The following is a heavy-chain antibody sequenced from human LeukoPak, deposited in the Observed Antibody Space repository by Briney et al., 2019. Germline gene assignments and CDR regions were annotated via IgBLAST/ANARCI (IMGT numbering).Heavy chain of an antibody. V-gene: IGHV4-34*12. CDR2: IFYSGST. CDR3: ARGSNLLRTLDY. CDR1: GGSFSGYY. Sequence: PSETLSLTCAVYGGSFSGYYWSWIRHPPGKGLGWIGSIFYSGSTYYNPSLKSRGTISVDTSKNQFSLKLSSVTAADTAVYYCARGSNLLRTLDYWGQGTLVTVSS. D-gene: IGHD3-10*01. J-gene: IGHJ4*02.